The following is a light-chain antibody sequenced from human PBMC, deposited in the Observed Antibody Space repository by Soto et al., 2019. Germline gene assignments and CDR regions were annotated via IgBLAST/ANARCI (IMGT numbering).Light chain of an antibody. V-gene: IGLV1-40*01. CDR1: SSNIGAGYD. Sequence: QSVLTQPPSVSGAPGQRVTISCTGSSSNIGAGYDVHWYHQLPGTSPKVLIYGNSNRPSGVPDRFSGSKSGTSASLAITGLQAEDEADYYCQSYDSSLSVDVFGTGTKLTVL. CDR3: QSYDSSLSVDV. CDR2: GNS. J-gene: IGLJ1*01.